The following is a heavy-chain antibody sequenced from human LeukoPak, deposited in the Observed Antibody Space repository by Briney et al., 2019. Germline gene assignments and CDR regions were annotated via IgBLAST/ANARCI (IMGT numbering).Heavy chain of an antibody. V-gene: IGHV4-4*07. J-gene: IGHJ5*02. CDR3: ARGTNTRRYCSSTSCYSNWFDP. CDR2: IYTSGST. Sequence: SETLSLTCTVSGGSISSYYWSWIRQPAGKGLEWIGRIYTSGSTNYNPSLKSRVTISVDTSKNQFSLKLSSVTAADTAVYYCARGTNTRRYCSSTSCYSNWFDPWGQGTLVTVSS. D-gene: IGHD2-2*01. CDR1: GGSISSYY.